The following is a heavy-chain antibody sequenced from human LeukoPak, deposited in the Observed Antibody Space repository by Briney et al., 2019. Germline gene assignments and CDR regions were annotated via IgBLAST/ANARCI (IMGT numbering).Heavy chain of an antibody. D-gene: IGHD1-26*01. Sequence: ASVKVSCKVSGYTLTELSMHWVRQAPGKGLEWMGGFDPEDGEIIYAQKFQGRVTMTEDTSTDTAYMELSSLRSEDTAVYYCATIGGASDLYYFDYWGQGTLVTVSS. CDR1: GYTLTELS. CDR3: ATIGGASDLYYFDY. V-gene: IGHV1-24*01. J-gene: IGHJ4*02. CDR2: FDPEDGEI.